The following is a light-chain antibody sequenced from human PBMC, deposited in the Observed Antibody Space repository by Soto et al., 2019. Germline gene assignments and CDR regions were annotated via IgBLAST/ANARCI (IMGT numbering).Light chain of an antibody. Sequence: IVLTQSPATLSLSPGKRATLSCRASQNVNSNHIAWYQQKPGQAPRLLIYGPSSRATGIPERFSGSGSGTDFTLTITRLEPEDFVVYYCQQYDHEPLTFGGGTKVDIK. CDR1: QNVNSNH. CDR3: QQYDHEPLT. V-gene: IGKV3-20*01. CDR2: GPS. J-gene: IGKJ4*01.